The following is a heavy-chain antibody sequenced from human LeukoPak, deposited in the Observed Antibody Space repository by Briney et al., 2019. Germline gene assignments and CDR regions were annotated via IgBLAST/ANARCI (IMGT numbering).Heavy chain of an antibody. V-gene: IGHV3-74*01. D-gene: IGHD4-11*01. J-gene: IGHJ4*02. CDR2: INGDGSST. CDR1: GFIFSQFW. CDR3: TREYLTVSYFDY. Sequence: PGGSLRLSCAGSGFIFSQFWMQWVRQVPGKGLVWVSRINGDGSSTNYADSVKGRFTISRDNAKNTLYLQMNSLRGEDTAVYYCTREYLTVSYFDYWGQGTLATVSS.